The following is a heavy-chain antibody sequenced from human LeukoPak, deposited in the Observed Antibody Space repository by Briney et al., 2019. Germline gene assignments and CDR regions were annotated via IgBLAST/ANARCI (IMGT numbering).Heavy chain of an antibody. Sequence: GRSLRLSCAASGFTFDDYAMHWVRQAPGKGLEWVSGISWNSGSIGYADSVKGRFTISRDHAKNSLYLQMNSLRAEDTALYYCAKDYAVAATGPFDYWGQGTLVTVSS. CDR3: AKDYAVAATGPFDY. CDR2: ISWNSGSI. J-gene: IGHJ4*02. V-gene: IGHV3-9*01. D-gene: IGHD2-15*01. CDR1: GFTFDDYA.